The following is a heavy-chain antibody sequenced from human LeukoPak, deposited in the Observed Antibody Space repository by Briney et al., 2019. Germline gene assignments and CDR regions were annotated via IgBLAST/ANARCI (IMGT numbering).Heavy chain of an antibody. CDR1: GGTFSSYA. CDR3: ARSYGDYYYYYYMDV. V-gene: IGHV1-69*13. D-gene: IGHD4-17*01. Sequence: SVKVSCKASGGTFSSYAISWVRQAPGQELEWMGGIIPIFGTTKYAQKFQGRVTITADESTSTVYLDLNSLRSDDTAVYYCARSYGDYYYYYYMDVWGKGTTVTISS. J-gene: IGHJ6*03. CDR2: IIPIFGTT.